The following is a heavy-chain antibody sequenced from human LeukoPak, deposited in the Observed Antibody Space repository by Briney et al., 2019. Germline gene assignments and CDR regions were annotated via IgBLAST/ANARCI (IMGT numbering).Heavy chain of an antibody. Sequence: GGSLRLSCAPSGFIFRSHAMNWVRQAPGQGLEWVSGVSASGGSTFNTDSVKGRFSISRDNSKNTLYLEMNSLRPEDTALYYCAKSLGNQGVIDYWGQGTLVTVSS. CDR1: GFIFRSHA. CDR2: VSASGGST. V-gene: IGHV3-23*01. D-gene: IGHD3-10*01. J-gene: IGHJ4*02. CDR3: AKSLGNQGVIDY.